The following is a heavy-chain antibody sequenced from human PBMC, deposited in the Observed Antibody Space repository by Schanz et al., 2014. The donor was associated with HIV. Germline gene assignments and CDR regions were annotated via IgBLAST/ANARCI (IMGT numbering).Heavy chain of an antibody. CDR1: GGSFSGYH. Sequence: QVQLQQWGAGLLKPSETLSLTCAVYGGSFSGYHWSWIRQPPGKGLEWIGGINHSGTTNYNPSVNSRVTISLDTSKRQFSLRLTSVTAADTAIYYCARDNDPYYFDTSGHYDRLFDYWGQGTPVTVSS. J-gene: IGHJ4*02. CDR2: INHSGTT. D-gene: IGHD3-22*01. CDR3: ARDNDPYYFDTSGHYDRLFDY. V-gene: IGHV4-34*02.